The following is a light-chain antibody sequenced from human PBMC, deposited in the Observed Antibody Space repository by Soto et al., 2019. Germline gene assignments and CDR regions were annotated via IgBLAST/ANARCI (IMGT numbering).Light chain of an antibody. Sequence: VTITCRASQSISNWLAWYQQKPGKAPKLLIYDVSSLESGVPSRFSGSGSGTEFTLTINSLQPDDFATYYCQQYSGFLWPFGQGTKVDI. J-gene: IGKJ1*01. CDR2: DVS. CDR3: QQYSGFLWP. CDR1: QSISNW. V-gene: IGKV1-5*01.